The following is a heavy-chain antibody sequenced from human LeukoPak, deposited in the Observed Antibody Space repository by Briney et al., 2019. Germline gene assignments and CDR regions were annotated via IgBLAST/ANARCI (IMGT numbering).Heavy chain of an antibody. Sequence: GGSLRLSCEASGFTFSTYGMHWVRQAPGKGLEWVAVISYDGSKKYYADSVKGRFTISRDNSKNTLYLQMNSLRAEDAAVYYCARRSGGDYWGQGTLVTVSS. CDR2: ISYDGSKK. V-gene: IGHV3-30*03. D-gene: IGHD3-10*01. J-gene: IGHJ4*02. CDR3: ARRSGGDY. CDR1: GFTFSTYG.